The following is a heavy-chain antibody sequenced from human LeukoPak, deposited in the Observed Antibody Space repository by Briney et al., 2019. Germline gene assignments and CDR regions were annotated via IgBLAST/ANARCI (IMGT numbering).Heavy chain of an antibody. CDR1: GFTFSSYG. V-gene: IGHV3-30*02. D-gene: IGHD3-10*01. Sequence: GGSLRLSCAASGFTFSSYGMHWVRQAPGKGLEWVAFIRYDGSNKYYADSVKGRFTISRDNSKNTLYLQMNSLRAEDTAVYYCAKVSRRFGELLYIDYWGQGTLVTVSS. CDR2: IRYDGSNK. CDR3: AKVSRRFGELLYIDY. J-gene: IGHJ4*02.